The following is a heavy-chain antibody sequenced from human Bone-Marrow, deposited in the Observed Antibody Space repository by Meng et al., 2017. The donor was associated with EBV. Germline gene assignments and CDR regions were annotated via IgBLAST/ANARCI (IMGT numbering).Heavy chain of an antibody. CDR1: GGSISSSNW. V-gene: IGHV4-4*02. Sequence: QVALEGAGPGLVKPSGHPSPPCRVPGGSISSSNWWSWGRPPPGKGVEWIGEIYHSGSTNYNPSLKSRVTISVDKSKNQFSLKLSSVTAADTAVYYCASLAAAGPPFDYWGQGTLVTVSS. CDR2: IYHSGST. CDR3: ASLAAAGPPFDY. J-gene: IGHJ4*02. D-gene: IGHD6-13*01.